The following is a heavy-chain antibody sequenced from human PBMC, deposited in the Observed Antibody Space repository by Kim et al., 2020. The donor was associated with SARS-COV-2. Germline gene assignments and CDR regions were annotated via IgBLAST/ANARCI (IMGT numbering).Heavy chain of an antibody. D-gene: IGHD3-10*01. J-gene: IGHJ6*02. CDR2: IYYSGST. V-gene: IGHV4-59*01. CDR3: AREGDYGSGSYRGRAYGMDV. CDR1: GGSISSYY. Sequence: SETLSLTCTVSGGSISSYYWSWIRQPPGKGLEWIGYIYYSGSTNYNPSLKSRVTISVDTSKNQFSLKLSSVTAADTAVYYCAREGDYGSGSYRGRAYGMDVWGQGTTVTVSS.